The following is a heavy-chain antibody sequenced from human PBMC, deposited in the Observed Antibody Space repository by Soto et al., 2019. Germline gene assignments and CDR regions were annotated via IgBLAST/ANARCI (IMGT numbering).Heavy chain of an antibody. D-gene: IGHD2-21*01. CDR2: INPKGGGT. CDR1: GYSYTGYS. J-gene: IGHJ4*02. CDR3: AREVLSGGNCITAKLFDY. Sequence: ASVKVSCKTSGYSYTGYSVHWVRQAPGHGPEWMGWINPKGGGTKYAQKFQGRVTMTRDTSISTVCMELSRVTSDDTAVYYCAREVLSGGNCITAKLFDYWVQGSLVTV. V-gene: IGHV1-2*02.